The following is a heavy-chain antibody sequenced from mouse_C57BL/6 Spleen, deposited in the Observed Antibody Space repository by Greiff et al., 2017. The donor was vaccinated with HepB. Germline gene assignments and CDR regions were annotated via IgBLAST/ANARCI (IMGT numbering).Heavy chain of an antibody. CDR2: IDPSDSET. CDR3: AKGTYYSNYDWYFDV. CDR1: GYTFTSYW. D-gene: IGHD2-5*01. V-gene: IGHV1-52*01. J-gene: IGHJ1*03. Sequence: QVQLQQPGAELVRPGSSVKLSCKASGYTFTSYWMHWVKQRPIQGLEWIGNIDPSDSETHYNQKFKDKATLTVDKSSSTAYMQLKSLTSEDSAVYYCAKGTYYSNYDWYFDVWGTGTTVTVSS.